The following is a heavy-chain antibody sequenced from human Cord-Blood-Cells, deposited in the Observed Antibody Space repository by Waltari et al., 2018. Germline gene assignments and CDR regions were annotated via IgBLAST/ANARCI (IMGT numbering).Heavy chain of an antibody. CDR3: ATAYYYGSGSYYNFDY. D-gene: IGHD3-10*01. Sequence: QVQLVQSGAEVKKPGASVKVSCKVSGYTLTELSMHWVRQPPGKGLERMGGCGRGGGEAIYARRFQGRVTRTDDTSTDTAYMELSSLRSEDTAVYYCATAYYYGSGSYYNFDYWGQGTLVTVSS. CDR2: CGRGGGEA. CDR1: GYTLTELS. V-gene: IGHV1-24*01. J-gene: IGHJ4*02.